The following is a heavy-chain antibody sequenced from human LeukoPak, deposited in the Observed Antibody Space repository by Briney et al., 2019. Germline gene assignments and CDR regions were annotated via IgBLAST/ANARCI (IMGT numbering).Heavy chain of an antibody. J-gene: IGHJ4*02. Sequence: GGSLRLSCAASGFTFSDYYMSWVRQAPGKGLEWVASISSSRGYKYYADSVKGRFTISRDNAKNSLYLQVNSLRAEDTAVFYCARETSGSYYFDYWGQGTLVTVSS. D-gene: IGHD1-26*01. CDR2: ISSSRGYK. CDR1: GFTFSDYY. CDR3: ARETSGSYYFDY. V-gene: IGHV3-11*06.